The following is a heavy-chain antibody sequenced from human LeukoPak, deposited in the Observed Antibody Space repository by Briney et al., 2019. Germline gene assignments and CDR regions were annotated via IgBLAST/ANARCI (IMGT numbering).Heavy chain of an antibody. V-gene: IGHV3-66*02. CDR2: IYSGGNT. Sequence: GGSLRLSCAASGFTVSSNYMSWVRQAPGKGLEWVSVIYSGGNTYYADSVKGRFTISRDNSKNTLYLQMNSLRAEDTAVYYCARDKIVGATTPRDAFDIWGQGTMVTVSS. D-gene: IGHD1-26*01. CDR3: ARDKIVGATTPRDAFDI. J-gene: IGHJ3*02. CDR1: GFTVSSNY.